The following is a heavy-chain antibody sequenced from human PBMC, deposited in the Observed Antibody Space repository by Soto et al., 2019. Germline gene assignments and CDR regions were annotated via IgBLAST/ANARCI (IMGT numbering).Heavy chain of an antibody. CDR3: ARDQGGYCGGDCYIDWFDP. D-gene: IGHD2-21*02. Sequence: ASVKVSCKASGYTFTSYAMHWVRQAPGQRLEWMGWINAGNGNTKYSQKFQGRVTITRDTSASTAYMELSSLRSEDTAVYYCARDQGGYCGGDCYIDWFDPWGQGTPVTVSS. CDR2: INAGNGNT. J-gene: IGHJ5*02. V-gene: IGHV1-3*01. CDR1: GYTFTSYA.